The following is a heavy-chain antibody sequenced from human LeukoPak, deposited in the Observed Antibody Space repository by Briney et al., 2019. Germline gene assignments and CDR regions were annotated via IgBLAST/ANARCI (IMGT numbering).Heavy chain of an antibody. V-gene: IGHV3-21*04. D-gene: IGHD3-10*01. CDR3: AKAAGYYSNWFDF. Sequence: PGGSLRLSCAASGFTFSSYSMNWGRQAPGKGLEWVSSISSSSSYIYYADSVKGRFTNSRDTSKNTLYLQMNSLRAEDTAVYYCAKAAGYYSNWFDFWGQGTLVTVSS. CDR2: ISSSSSYI. J-gene: IGHJ5*01. CDR1: GFTFSSYS.